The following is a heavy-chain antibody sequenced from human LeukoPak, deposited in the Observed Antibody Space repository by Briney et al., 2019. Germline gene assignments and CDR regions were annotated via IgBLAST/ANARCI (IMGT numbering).Heavy chain of an antibody. CDR2: ISYDGSNK. J-gene: IGHJ2*01. D-gene: IGHD6-13*01. CDR3: AKPLPEYSSSWYYWYFDL. V-gene: IGHV3-30*18. CDR1: GFTFSSYG. Sequence: GGSLRLSCAASGFTFSSYGMHWVRQAPGKGLEWVAVISYDGSNKYYADSVKGRFTISRDNSKNTLYLQMNSLRAEDTAVYYCAKPLPEYSSSWYYWYFDLWGRGTLVTVSS.